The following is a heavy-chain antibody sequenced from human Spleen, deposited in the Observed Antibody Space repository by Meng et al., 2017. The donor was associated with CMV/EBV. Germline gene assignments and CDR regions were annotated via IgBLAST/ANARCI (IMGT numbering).Heavy chain of an antibody. Sequence: SETLSLTCAVYGGSFSGYYWSWIRQPPGKGLEWIGEINHSGSTNYNPSLKSRVIISVDTSKNQFSLKLSSVTAADTAVYYCARASDRSGYSPKGYWGQGTLVTVSS. CDR2: INHSGST. CDR3: ARASDRSGYSPKGY. CDR1: GGSFSGYY. V-gene: IGHV4-34*01. J-gene: IGHJ4*02. D-gene: IGHD3-22*01.